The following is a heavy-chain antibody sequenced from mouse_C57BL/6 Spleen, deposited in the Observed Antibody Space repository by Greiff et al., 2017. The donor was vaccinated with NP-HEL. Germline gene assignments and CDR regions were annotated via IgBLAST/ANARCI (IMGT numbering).Heavy chain of an antibody. CDR2: IDPSDSET. D-gene: IGHD3-3*01. J-gene: IGHJ2*01. Sequence: VQLQQPGAELVRPGSSVKLSCKASGYTFTSYWMHWVKQRPIQGLEWIGNIDPSDSETHYIQKFKDKATLTVDKSSSTAYMQLSSLTSEDSAVYYCARSALAGGYYFDYWGQGTTLTVSS. V-gene: IGHV1-52*01. CDR1: GYTFTSYW. CDR3: ARSALAGGYYFDY.